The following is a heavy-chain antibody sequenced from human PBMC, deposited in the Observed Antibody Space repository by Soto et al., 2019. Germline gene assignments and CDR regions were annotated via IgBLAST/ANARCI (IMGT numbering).Heavy chain of an antibody. CDR1: GFTFSSEA. V-gene: IGHV3-23*01. CDR3: AKRELMITFGGVAENDY. J-gene: IGHJ4*02. Sequence: EVQLLESGGGLVQPGGSLRLSCAASGFTFSSEAMSWVRQAPGKGLEWVSAISGSGGSTYYADSVKGRFTISRDNSKNTLYLQMNSLRAEDTAVYYCAKRELMITFGGVAENDYWGQGTLVTVSS. CDR2: ISGSGGST. D-gene: IGHD3-16*01.